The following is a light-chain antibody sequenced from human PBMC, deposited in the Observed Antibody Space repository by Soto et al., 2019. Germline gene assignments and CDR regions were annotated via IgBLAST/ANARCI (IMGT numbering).Light chain of an antibody. CDR1: RSNIGAGFD. V-gene: IGLV1-40*01. Sequence: QSVLTQPPSVSGAPGQRVPISFTGTRSNIGAGFDVHWYQQLPGTAPKLLIYDNNNRPSGVPDRFSGSKSGTSASLAITGLQAEDEADYYCQSYDGSLSGPVVFGGGTKVTVL. J-gene: IGLJ2*01. CDR3: QSYDGSLSGPVV. CDR2: DNN.